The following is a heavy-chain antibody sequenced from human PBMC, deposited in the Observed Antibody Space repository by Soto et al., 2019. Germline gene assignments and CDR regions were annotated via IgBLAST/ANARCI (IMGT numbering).Heavy chain of an antibody. CDR3: ANTFFSGSGSYRGWFDP. CDR1: GFMFSSYA. Sequence: EVQMLESGGGSVQPGGSLRLSCAASGFMFSSYAMSWVRQAPGKGLEWVSVISNSGDSIYYADSVKGRFTISRDNSKNTLQLQMNSLRAEDTALYYCANTFFSGSGSYRGWFDPWGQGILVTVSS. V-gene: IGHV3-23*01. D-gene: IGHD3-10*01. J-gene: IGHJ5*02. CDR2: ISNSGDSI.